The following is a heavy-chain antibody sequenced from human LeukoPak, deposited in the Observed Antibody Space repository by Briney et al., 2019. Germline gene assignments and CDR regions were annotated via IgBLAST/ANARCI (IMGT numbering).Heavy chain of an antibody. CDR3: AKDGEGGGFDY. Sequence: SVKPSCTSSGATPNISALTWVRHAPGQGLEWVGGIIPVLGATFYAQKSQGRVTFTTDESSIAAYMKLNDLRSEDRAVYYCAKDGEGGGFDYCGQGTLITVSS. D-gene: IGHD3-10*01. CDR2: IIPVLGAT. V-gene: IGHV1-69*05. CDR1: GATPNISA. J-gene: IGHJ4*02.